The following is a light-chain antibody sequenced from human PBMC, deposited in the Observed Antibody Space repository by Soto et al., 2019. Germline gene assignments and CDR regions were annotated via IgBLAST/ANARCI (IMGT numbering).Light chain of an antibody. V-gene: IGLV2-8*01. Sequence: QSALTQPPSASGSPGQSVTISCTGTSSDVGGYNYVSWYQQHPGKAPKLIIYEVTKRPSGVPDRFSGSKSGNTASLTVSGLLAEDEADYYCQVWHSTSVRVFGGGTKLTVL. CDR1: SSDVGGYNY. CDR3: QVWHSTSVRV. CDR2: EVT. J-gene: IGLJ2*01.